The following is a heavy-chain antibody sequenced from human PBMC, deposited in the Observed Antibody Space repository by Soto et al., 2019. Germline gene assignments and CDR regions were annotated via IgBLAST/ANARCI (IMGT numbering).Heavy chain of an antibody. D-gene: IGHD3-22*01. Sequence: GGSLRLSCAASAFTFSTYWMSWVRQAPGKGLEWVANIKQDGSEKYYVDSVKGRFTISRDNAKNSLSLQMNSLRAEDTAVYYCARGSTYYYDSSGYYIYDCVYWGQGTRVTVSS. J-gene: IGHJ4*02. CDR2: IKQDGSEK. CDR1: AFTFSTYW. V-gene: IGHV3-7*03. CDR3: ARGSTYYYDSSGYYIYDCVY.